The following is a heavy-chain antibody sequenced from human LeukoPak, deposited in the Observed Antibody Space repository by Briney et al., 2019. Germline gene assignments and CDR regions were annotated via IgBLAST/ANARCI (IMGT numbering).Heavy chain of an antibody. V-gene: IGHV4-34*01. CDR3: ARGYGSGSYRYYYYYMDV. CDR2: INHSGST. D-gene: IGHD3-10*01. Sequence: PSETLSLTCAVYGGSSSGYYWSWIRQPPGKGLEWIGEINHSGSTNDNPSLKSRVTISVDTSKNQFSLKLSSVTAADTAVYYCARGYGSGSYRYYYYYMDVWGKGTTVTVSS. CDR1: GGSSSGYY. J-gene: IGHJ6*03.